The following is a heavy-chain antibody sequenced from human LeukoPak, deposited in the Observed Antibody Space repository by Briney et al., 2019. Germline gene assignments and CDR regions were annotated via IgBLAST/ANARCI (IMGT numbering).Heavy chain of an antibody. D-gene: IGHD3-22*01. J-gene: IGHJ3*02. CDR3: ARSRGSDDAFDI. V-gene: IGHV1-69*05. CDR1: RGTFSSYA. Sequence: SVKVSCKASRGTFSSYAISWVRQAPGQGLEWMGRIIPIFGTANYAQKFQGRVTITTDESTSTAYMELSSLRSEDTAVYYCARSRGSDDAFDIWGQGTMVTVSS. CDR2: IIPIFGTA.